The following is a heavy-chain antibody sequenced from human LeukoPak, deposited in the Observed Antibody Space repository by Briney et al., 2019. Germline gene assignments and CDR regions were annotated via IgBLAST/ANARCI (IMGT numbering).Heavy chain of an antibody. J-gene: IGHJ3*02. V-gene: IGHV4-59*12. D-gene: IGHD1-26*01. CDR2: LYYSGRT. Sequence: SETLSLTCTVSGVSINNYYWSWIRQPPGKGLEWIGYLYYSGRTNYNPSLKSRVTISVDTSKNQFSLKLNSVTAADTAVYYCARNSGSYYSPDDAFDIWGQGTMVTVSS. CDR3: ARNSGSYYSPDDAFDI. CDR1: GVSINNYY.